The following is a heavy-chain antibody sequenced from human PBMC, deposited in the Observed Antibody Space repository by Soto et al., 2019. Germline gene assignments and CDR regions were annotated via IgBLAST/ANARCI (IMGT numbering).Heavy chain of an antibody. Sequence: TLSLTCPVSGGSLSSGDYYLTWIPQHPGKGLEWIGYIYYSGTTYYNPSLKSRLTIFVDTSKNLFSLNLRSVTAADTAVYYCARVSATLTYRFDPWGQGTRVTVSS. D-gene: IGHD4-17*01. J-gene: IGHJ5*02. CDR1: GGSLSSGDYY. CDR2: IYYSGTT. CDR3: ARVSATLTYRFDP. V-gene: IGHV4-31*03.